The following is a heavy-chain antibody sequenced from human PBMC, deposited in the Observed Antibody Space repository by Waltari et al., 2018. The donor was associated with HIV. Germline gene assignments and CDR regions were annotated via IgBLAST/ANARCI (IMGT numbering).Heavy chain of an antibody. CDR1: GDSLRRDKFY. CDR2: VYTSGSP. J-gene: IGHJ4*02. Sequence: QVQLQESGPGLVKPSQTLSLTCSVSGDSLRRDKFYWSWIRQPAGKGLEWIGRVYTSGSPNYNESLQSRATVSMDASKNLLSLKLFSVTAADTAVYYCAAARDELGATGGWEYWGQGTLVIVSS. CDR3: AAARDELGATGGWEY. D-gene: IGHD1-26*01. V-gene: IGHV4-61*02.